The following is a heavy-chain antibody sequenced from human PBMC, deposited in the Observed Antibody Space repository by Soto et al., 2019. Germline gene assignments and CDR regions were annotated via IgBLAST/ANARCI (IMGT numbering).Heavy chain of an antibody. Sequence: EVPLLESGGGVVQPGGSLRLSCAASGFTFSSYGMSWVRQAPGKGLEWVSAISGSGGSTYYADSVKGRFTISRDNSKNTLYLQMNSLRAEDTAVYYCAKDLGDCSGGSCFFDYWGQGTLVTVSS. CDR1: GFTFSSYG. D-gene: IGHD2-15*01. V-gene: IGHV3-23*01. J-gene: IGHJ4*02. CDR2: ISGSGGST. CDR3: AKDLGDCSGGSCFFDY.